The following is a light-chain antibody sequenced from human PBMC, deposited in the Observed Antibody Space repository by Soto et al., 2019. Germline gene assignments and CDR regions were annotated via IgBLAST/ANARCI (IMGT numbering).Light chain of an antibody. CDR1: QDISNY. Sequence: DIQMTQSPSSLSASVGDRVTITCQASQDISNYLNWYQQKPGKAPKLLIYDASNLETGVPSRFSGSGSGTDFTFTISSLQPEDIATYYCQQYDNLPFTVGGGTKVDIK. V-gene: IGKV1-33*01. CDR2: DAS. CDR3: QQYDNLPFT. J-gene: IGKJ4*01.